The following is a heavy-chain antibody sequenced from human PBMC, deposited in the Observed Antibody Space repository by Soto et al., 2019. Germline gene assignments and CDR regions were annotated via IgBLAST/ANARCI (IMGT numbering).Heavy chain of an antibody. V-gene: IGHV4-30-4*01. D-gene: IGHD6-6*01. CDR1: GGSIHSGDYY. CDR2: IFYSGST. J-gene: IGHJ6*02. Sequence: PSETLSPTRTASGGSIHSGDYYWSWILHPPGFGLEWIGYIFYSGSTYYNPSLKSRVTISVDTSKNQFSLKLSSVTAADTALYYCARTRSFTLGFYYHGMDVWGQGTTVTVSS. CDR3: ARTRSFTLGFYYHGMDV.